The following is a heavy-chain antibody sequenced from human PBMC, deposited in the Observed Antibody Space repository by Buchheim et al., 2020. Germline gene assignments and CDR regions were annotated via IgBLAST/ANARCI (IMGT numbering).Heavy chain of an antibody. CDR1: GGSISSGSYY. V-gene: IGHV4-61*02. CDR3: ARVGGIAAPEPYYFDY. Sequence: QVQLQESGPGLAKPSQTLSLTCTVSGGSISSGSYYWSWIRQPAGKGLEWIGRIYTSGSTKYNPSLKSRVTISVDTSKNQFSLKLSSVTAADTAVYYCARVGGIAAPEPYYFDYWGQGTL. CDR2: IYTSGST. J-gene: IGHJ4*02. D-gene: IGHD6-13*01.